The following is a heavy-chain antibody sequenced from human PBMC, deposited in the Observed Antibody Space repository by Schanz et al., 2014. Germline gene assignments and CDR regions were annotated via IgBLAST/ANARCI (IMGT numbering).Heavy chain of an antibody. Sequence: QVQLVQSGAEVKKPGASVKVSCKAFGYSFTNYYIHWVRQAPGQGLEWMATINPSGGSTSFAQKFQGRVTMTRATSTSTVNMELTSLRSEDTAVYYCARDPYSASYFPSPPLYGLDVWGQGTTVTVSS. CDR2: INPSGGST. J-gene: IGHJ6*02. V-gene: IGHV1-46*01. CDR3: ARDPYSASYFPSPPLYGLDV. CDR1: GYSFTNYY. D-gene: IGHD1-26*01.